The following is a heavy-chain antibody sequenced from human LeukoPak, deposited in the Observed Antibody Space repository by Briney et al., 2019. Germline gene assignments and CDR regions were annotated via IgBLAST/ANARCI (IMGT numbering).Heavy chain of an antibody. J-gene: IGHJ1*01. CDR3: ARQAVPVAKYFQY. D-gene: IGHD2-2*01. CDR1: GSIFTSYW. Sequence: GASLQISWQGSGSIFTSYWIGWGRQLPGKGVEGMGIIYPGDSDTRYSPSFQGQVTISAANSISTAYLQWSSLKASDTAMYYCARQAVPVAKYFQYWGQGTLVTVSS. V-gene: IGHV5-51*01. CDR2: IYPGDSDT.